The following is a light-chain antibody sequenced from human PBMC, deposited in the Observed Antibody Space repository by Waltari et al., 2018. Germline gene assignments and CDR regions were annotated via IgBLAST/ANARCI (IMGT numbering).Light chain of an antibody. J-gene: IGLJ3*02. CDR2: KVN. CDR3: SSYTRRSYWV. Sequence: LTQPASVSGSPGQSITISCTGTSSDVGFYDFVSWFQQHPGKAPKVMIYKVNNRPSGVSNRFSGSKSANTASLTISGLQAEDEADYYCSSYTRRSYWVFGGGTQLTVL. V-gene: IGLV2-14*01. CDR1: SSDVGFYDF.